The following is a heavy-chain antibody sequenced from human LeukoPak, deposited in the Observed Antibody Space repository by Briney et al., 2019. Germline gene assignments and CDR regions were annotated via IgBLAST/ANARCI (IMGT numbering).Heavy chain of an antibody. CDR2: IYYSGST. CDR3: QAGYSSGWADAFDI. D-gene: IGHD6-19*01. CDR1: GGSISSSSYY. V-gene: IGHV4-39*01. J-gene: IGHJ3*02. Sequence: SETLSLTYTVSGGSISSSSYYWGWIRQPPGKGLEWIGSIYYSGSTYYNPSLKSRVTISVDTSKNQFSLKLSSVTAADTAVYYCQAGYSSGWADAFDIWGQGTMVTVSS.